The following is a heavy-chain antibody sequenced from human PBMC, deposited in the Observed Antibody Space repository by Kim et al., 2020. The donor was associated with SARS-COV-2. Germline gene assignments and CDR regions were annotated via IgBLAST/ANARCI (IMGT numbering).Heavy chain of an antibody. CDR2: INAGNGNT. CDR3: ARAPKAVVVVAATHSYFQH. V-gene: IGHV1-3*01. Sequence: ASVKVSCKASGYTFTSYAMHWVRQAPGQRLEWMGWINAGNGNTKYSQKFQGRVTITRDTSASTAYMELSSLRSEDTAVYYCARAPKAVVVVAATHSYFQHWGQGTLVTVSS. D-gene: IGHD2-15*01. CDR1: GYTFTSYA. J-gene: IGHJ1*01.